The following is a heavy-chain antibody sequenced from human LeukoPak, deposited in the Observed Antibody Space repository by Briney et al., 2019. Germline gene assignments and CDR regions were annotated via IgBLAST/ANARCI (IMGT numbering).Heavy chain of an antibody. CDR2: ISDSGGRT. Sequence: PGGSLRLSCIPSGFSFSSYGMHWVRQAPGKGLEWVSSISDSGGRTYYADSVRGRFTISRDNSKNTLYLQMNSLRAEDTAVYYCAKDLYGDYGLDYWGQGTLVAVSS. CDR3: AKDLYGDYGLDY. D-gene: IGHD4-17*01. V-gene: IGHV3-23*01. J-gene: IGHJ4*02. CDR1: GFSFSSYG.